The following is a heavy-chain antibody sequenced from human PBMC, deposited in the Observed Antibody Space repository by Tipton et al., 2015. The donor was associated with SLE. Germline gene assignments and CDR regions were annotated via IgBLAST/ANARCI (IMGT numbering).Heavy chain of an antibody. CDR2: VFRGGST. CDR3: ARDFWSGYGSFDS. CDR1: GDSLSGQY. D-gene: IGHD3-3*01. Sequence: TLSLTCSVYGDSLSGQYWSWIRQPPGKGLEWIGEVFRGGSTNYSPSLESRVTITVDMSKNQFSLRLISVTAADTAVYYCARDFWSGYGSFDSWGQGTLVTVSP. V-gene: IGHV4-34*12. J-gene: IGHJ4*02.